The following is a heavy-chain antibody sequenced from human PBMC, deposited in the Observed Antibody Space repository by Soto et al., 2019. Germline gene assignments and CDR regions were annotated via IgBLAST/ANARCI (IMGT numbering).Heavy chain of an antibody. V-gene: IGHV1-3*01. CDR3: ARDLSSSSYYFDY. Sequence: ASVKVSCKASGYTFTSYAMQWVRQAPGQRLEWMGWINAGNGNTKYSQKFQGRVTITRDTSASTAYMELSSLRSEDTAVYYCARDLSSSSYYFDYWGQGTLVTVSS. D-gene: IGHD6-13*01. CDR2: INAGNGNT. CDR1: GYTFTSYA. J-gene: IGHJ4*02.